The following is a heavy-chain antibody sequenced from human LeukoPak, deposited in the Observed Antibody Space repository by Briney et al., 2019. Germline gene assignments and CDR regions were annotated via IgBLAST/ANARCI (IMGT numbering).Heavy chain of an antibody. CDR1: GGSVSSGPFI. Sequence: PSQTLSLTCTVSGGSVSSGPFIWSWVRQPPGKGLEWTGRIHSDGTTSYNPSLQSRITMSADTHKNQFSLKLTSVTAADTAVYFCTRGLASDKVDFWGQGTLVTVSP. D-gene: IGHD2-15*01. J-gene: IGHJ4*02. CDR3: TRGLASDKVDF. V-gene: IGHV4-30-4*01. CDR2: IHSDGTT.